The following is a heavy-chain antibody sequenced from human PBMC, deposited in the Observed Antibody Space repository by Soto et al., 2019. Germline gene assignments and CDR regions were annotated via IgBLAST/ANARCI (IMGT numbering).Heavy chain of an antibody. CDR3: ATFGIYDFWSGFLHRDAFDL. CDR2: VSYDGSDS. V-gene: IGHV3-30*03. J-gene: IGHJ3*01. D-gene: IGHD3-3*01. CDR1: GFLFSSYG. Sequence: QVQLVESVGGVVQPGRSLRLSCAASGFLFSSYGLHWVRQAPGKGLEWVAIVSYDGSDSYYGDSVKGRFNIFRDNSKNTLYLHMNSLRTEDTALYYCATFGIYDFWSGFLHRDAFDLWGQGTMVTVSS.